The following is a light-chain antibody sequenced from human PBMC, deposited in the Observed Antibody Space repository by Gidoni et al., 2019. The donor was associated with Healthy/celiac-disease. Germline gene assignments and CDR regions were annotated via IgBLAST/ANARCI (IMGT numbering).Light chain of an antibody. J-gene: IGKJ4*01. CDR3: QQSNRTPIT. CDR1: QSSSSY. CDR2: ASS. V-gene: IGKV1-39*01. Sequence: DIQIPQSPSSLSASVGARVTITCRASQSSSSYVNWYQQKPGKAPKLLIYASSSVQSGAPSSFSGSAAAKDFPLIISIVQPDVFANYCRQQSNRTPITFGGGTQVEIK.